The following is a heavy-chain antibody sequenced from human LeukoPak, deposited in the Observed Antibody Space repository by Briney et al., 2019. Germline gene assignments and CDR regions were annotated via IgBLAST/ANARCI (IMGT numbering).Heavy chain of an antibody. CDR2: IYYRGST. Sequence: PSETLSLTCTVSGGSISSYYWSWIRQPPGKGLEWIGYIYYRGSTNYNPSLKSRVTISVDTSKNQFSLKLSSVTAADTAVYYCARRYCSGGSCYPNWFDPWGQGTLVTVSS. CDR1: GGSISSYY. D-gene: IGHD2-15*01. CDR3: ARRYCSGGSCYPNWFDP. J-gene: IGHJ5*02. V-gene: IGHV4-59*01.